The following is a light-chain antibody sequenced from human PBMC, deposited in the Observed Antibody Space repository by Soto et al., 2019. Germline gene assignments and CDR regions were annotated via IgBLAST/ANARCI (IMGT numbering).Light chain of an antibody. CDR3: AAWDDSLSGVV. CDR1: SSNIGTNY. CDR2: RNN. Sequence: QSVLTQPPSASGTPGQRVTISCSGSSSNIGTNYVYWYQQLPGTAPKLLIYRNNHRPSGVPDRFSGSKSGTSASLAISWLRSEDEADYYCAAWDDSLSGVVFGGGTKLTVL. J-gene: IGLJ2*01. V-gene: IGLV1-47*01.